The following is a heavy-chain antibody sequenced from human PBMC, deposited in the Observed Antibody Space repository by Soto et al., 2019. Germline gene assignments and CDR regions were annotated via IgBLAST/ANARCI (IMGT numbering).Heavy chain of an antibody. CDR1: GYTFTSYA. CDR3: AREGGYYYDSSGYPYFQH. J-gene: IGHJ1*01. Sequence: GASVKVSCKASGYTFTSYAMHWVRQAPGQRLEWMGWINAGNGNTKYSQKFQGRVTITRDTSASTAYMELSSLRSEDTAVYYCAREGGYYYDSSGYPYFQHWGQGTLVTVSS. CDR2: INAGNGNT. D-gene: IGHD3-22*01. V-gene: IGHV1-3*01.